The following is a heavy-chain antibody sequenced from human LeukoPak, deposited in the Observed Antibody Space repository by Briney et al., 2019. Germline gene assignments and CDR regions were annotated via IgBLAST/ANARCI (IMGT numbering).Heavy chain of an antibody. J-gene: IGHJ4*02. CDR3: ARHSSGSYYVFDY. Sequence: SETLSLTCTVSGGSISSYYWSWIRQPPGRGLEWIGYIYYSGSTNYNPSLKSRVTISVDTSKNQFSLKLSSVTAADTAVYYCARHSSGSYYVFDYWGQGTLVTVSS. V-gene: IGHV4-59*08. D-gene: IGHD1-26*01. CDR2: IYYSGST. CDR1: GGSISSYY.